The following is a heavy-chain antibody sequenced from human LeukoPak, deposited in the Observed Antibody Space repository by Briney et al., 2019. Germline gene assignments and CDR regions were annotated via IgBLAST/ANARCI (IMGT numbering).Heavy chain of an antibody. CDR1: SGSISSSSNY. V-gene: IGHV4-39*07. D-gene: IGHD1-26*01. J-gene: IGHJ4*02. Sequence: ASETLSLTCTVSSGSISSSSNYWGWFRQPPGKGLEWIGSIYYSGSTYYSPSLKSRVTISVDTSKNQYSLRLSSVTAADTAVYYCARDVLVGASTTYFDYWGQGTLVTASS. CDR3: ARDVLVGASTTYFDY. CDR2: IYYSGST.